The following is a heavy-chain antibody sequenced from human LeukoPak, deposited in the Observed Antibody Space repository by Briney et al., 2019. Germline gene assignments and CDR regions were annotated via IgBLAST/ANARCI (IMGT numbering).Heavy chain of an antibody. V-gene: IGHV4-39*01. CDR1: GGSISSSSYY. CDR2: IYYSGST. Sequence: SETLSLTCTVSGGSISSSSYYWGWIRQPPGKGLEWIGSIYYSGSTYYNPSLKSRVTISVDTSKNQFSLKLSSVTAADTAVYYCAVHCSSTSCPQRYFDLWGRGTLVTVSS. CDR3: AVHCSSTSCPQRYFDL. J-gene: IGHJ2*01. D-gene: IGHD2-2*01.